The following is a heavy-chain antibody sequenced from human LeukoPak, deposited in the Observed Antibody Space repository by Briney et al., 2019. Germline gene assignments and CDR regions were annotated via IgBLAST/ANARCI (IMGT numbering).Heavy chain of an antibody. V-gene: IGHV4-59*01. CDR3: ARRLPSGGSCYGGPCDNWFDP. Sequence: PSETLSLTCTVSGDSISSYYWSWIRQPPGKGLEWIGYIYYSGSTNYNPSLKSRVTISVDTSKNQFSLKLSSVTAADTAVYYCARRLPSGGSCYGGPCDNWFDPWGQGTLVTVSS. D-gene: IGHD2-15*01. CDR2: IYYSGST. J-gene: IGHJ5*02. CDR1: GDSISSYY.